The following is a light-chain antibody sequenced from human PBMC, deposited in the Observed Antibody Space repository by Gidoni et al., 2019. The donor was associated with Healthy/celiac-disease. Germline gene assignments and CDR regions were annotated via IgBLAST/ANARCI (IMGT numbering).Light chain of an antibody. V-gene: IGKV1-NL1*01. CDR2: AAS. CDR3: QQYYSTPRT. CDR1: QGISNS. Sequence: DIQMTPSPSSLSASVGDRVTSTCRASQGISNSLAWYQQKPGNAPKLLLYAASRLESGVPSRFSGSGSGTDYTLTISSLQPEYFATYYCQQYYSTPRTFGGGTKVEIK. J-gene: IGKJ4*01.